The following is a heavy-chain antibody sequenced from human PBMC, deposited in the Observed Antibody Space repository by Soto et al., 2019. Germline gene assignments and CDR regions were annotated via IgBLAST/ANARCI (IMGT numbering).Heavy chain of an antibody. Sequence: GASVKVSCKASGYTFTSYYMHWVRQAPGQGLEWMGIINPSGGSTSYAQKFQGRVTMTRDTSTSTVYMELSSLRSEDTAVYYCARGYCSSTSCYEGGLSGMDVWGQGTTVTVSS. CDR2: INPSGGST. J-gene: IGHJ6*02. V-gene: IGHV1-46*01. CDR1: GYTFTSYY. CDR3: ARGYCSSTSCYEGGLSGMDV. D-gene: IGHD2-2*01.